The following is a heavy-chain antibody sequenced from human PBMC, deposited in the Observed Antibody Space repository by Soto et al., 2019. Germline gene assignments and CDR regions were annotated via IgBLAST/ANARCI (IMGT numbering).Heavy chain of an antibody. CDR1: GFTFWGDW. CDR2: IKQDGSAK. J-gene: IGHJ4*02. V-gene: IGHV3-7*01. D-gene: IGHD2-15*01. CDR3: ASDFYGGFSYGPGDN. Sequence: EVQLVESGGGLVQPGGSLRLSCVASGFTFWGDWMSWVRQAPGKGLEWVANIKQDGSAKQYLDSVRGRFTISRDNSKNSVYLQMNSLSAEDTALYYYASDFYGGFSYGPGDNWGQGTLVTVSS.